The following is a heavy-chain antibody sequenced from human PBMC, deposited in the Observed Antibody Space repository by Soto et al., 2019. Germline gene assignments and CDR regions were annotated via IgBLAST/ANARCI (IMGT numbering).Heavy chain of an antibody. Sequence: GGSLRLSCAASGFIFSNYGMHWVRQAPGKGLEWVAVIWYDGSNEYYVDSVKGRFTISRDNSKNTLYLQMNSLRVEDTAVYYCTRDRATVNFDYWGQGTLVTVS. CDR2: IWYDGSNE. J-gene: IGHJ4*02. CDR3: TRDRATVNFDY. D-gene: IGHD1-26*01. CDR1: GFIFSNYG. V-gene: IGHV3-33*01.